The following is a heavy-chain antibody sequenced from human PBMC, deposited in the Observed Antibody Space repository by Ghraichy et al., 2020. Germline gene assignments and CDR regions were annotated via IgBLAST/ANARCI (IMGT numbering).Heavy chain of an antibody. CDR3: ARGSSGWGGDCYIDY. CDR2: ISYDGSNK. V-gene: IGHV3-30-3*01. CDR1: GFTFSSYA. Sequence: LTCAASGFTFSSYAMHWVRQAPGKGLEWVAVISYDGSNKYYADSVKGRFTISRDNSKNTLYLQMNSLRAEDTAVYYCARGSSGWGGDCYIDYWGQGTLVTVSS. J-gene: IGHJ4*02. D-gene: IGHD6-19*01.